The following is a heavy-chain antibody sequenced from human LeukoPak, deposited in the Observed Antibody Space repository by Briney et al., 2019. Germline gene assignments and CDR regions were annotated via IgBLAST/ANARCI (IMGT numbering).Heavy chain of an antibody. CDR2: ISSGGGST. CDR1: GFTFNSYA. Sequence: GGSLRLSCAVSGFTFNSYAMSWVRQAPGKGREWVSTISSGGGSTYYADSVKGRFTISRDNSKNTLYLQMNSLRAEDTAVYYCAKVPSPAIQIFDYWGQGTLVTVSS. CDR3: AKVPSPAIQIFDY. D-gene: IGHD2-2*02. V-gene: IGHV3-23*01. J-gene: IGHJ4*02.